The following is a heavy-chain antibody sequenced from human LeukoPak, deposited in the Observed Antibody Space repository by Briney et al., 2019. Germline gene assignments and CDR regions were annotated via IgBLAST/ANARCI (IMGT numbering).Heavy chain of an antibody. CDR2: IPYDGSNK. CDR1: GFTFSSFG. J-gene: IGHJ6*02. CDR3: AKDRGGLSPYYYYYGMDV. Sequence: PWGSLRLSCAASGFTFSSFGMHWVRQAPGKGLEWVAFIPYDGSNKYYADSVKGRFTISRDNSKNTLYLQMNSLRAEDTAVYYCAKDRGGLSPYYYYYGMDVWGQGTTVTVSS. D-gene: IGHD3-3*01. V-gene: IGHV3-30*02.